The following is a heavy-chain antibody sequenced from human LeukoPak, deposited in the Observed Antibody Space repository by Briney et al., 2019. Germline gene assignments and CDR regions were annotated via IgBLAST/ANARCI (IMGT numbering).Heavy chain of an antibody. CDR1: GFTFSSYS. J-gene: IGHJ5*02. V-gene: IGHV3-21*01. Sequence: PGGSLRLSCAASGFTFSSYSMNWVRQAPGKGLEWVSSISSSSSYIYYADSVKGRFTISRDNAKNSLYLQMNSLRAEDTAVYYCAGVLGDYARWFDPWGQGTLVTVSS. D-gene: IGHD4-17*01. CDR2: ISSSSSYI. CDR3: AGVLGDYARWFDP.